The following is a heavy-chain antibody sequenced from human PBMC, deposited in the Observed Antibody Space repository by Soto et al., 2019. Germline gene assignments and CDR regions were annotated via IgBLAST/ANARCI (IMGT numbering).Heavy chain of an antibody. CDR3: AKRPGAVATYYFHY. V-gene: IGHV3-23*04. CDR2: IIGSGVST. J-gene: IGHJ4*02. Sequence: VQLVESGGGVVQPGRSLRLSCAASGFTFSSYDMSWVRQGPGKGLEWVSTIIGSGVSTYYADSVKGRFTISRDNSRNTLYLQMNSLRGEDTAVYYCAKRPGAVATYYFHYWGQGTLVTVAP. D-gene: IGHD6-19*01. CDR1: GFTFSSYD.